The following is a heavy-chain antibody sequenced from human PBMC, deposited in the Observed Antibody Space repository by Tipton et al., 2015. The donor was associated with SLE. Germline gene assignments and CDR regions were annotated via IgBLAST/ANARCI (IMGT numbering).Heavy chain of an antibody. CDR2: IRSSGYGATT. Sequence: SLRLSCTASGFTFRDYAMSWFRQAPGKGLEWVGFIRSSGYGATTHYAAPVKGRFTISRDDSKSIAYLQMNSLKTEDTAMYYCAQSTESGYGLDIWGQGILVTVSS. V-gene: IGHV3-49*03. J-gene: IGHJ4*02. CDR1: GFTFRDYA. CDR3: AQSTESGYGLDI. D-gene: IGHD2-2*03.